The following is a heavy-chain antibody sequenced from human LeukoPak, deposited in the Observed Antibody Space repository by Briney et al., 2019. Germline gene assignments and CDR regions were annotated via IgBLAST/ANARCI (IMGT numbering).Heavy chain of an antibody. D-gene: IGHD3-10*01. V-gene: IGHV4-39*01. CDR3: ARHVYYGSGSSYYYYYMDV. CDR2: VFYTGNT. Sequence: SETLSLTCVVSGGSVSNSQDYWGWVRQPPGKGLEWIGSVFYTGNTYYSPSLKSRVTMSVDRSKNQFSLRLSSVTAADTAVYYCARHVYYGSGSSYYYYYMDVWGKGTTVTISS. J-gene: IGHJ6*03. CDR1: GGSVSNSQDY.